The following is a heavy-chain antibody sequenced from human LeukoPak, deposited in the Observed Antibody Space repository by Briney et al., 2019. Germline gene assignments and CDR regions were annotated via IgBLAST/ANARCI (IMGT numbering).Heavy chain of an antibody. CDR1: AFTFSSYT. Sequence: GGSLRLSCAASAFTFSSYTMSWVRQAPGKGLEWVSAISNSGGSTYYADSVKGRFTISRVNSKNTLCLQMNSLRAEDTAVYYCAKDGYVSWAYQLSHFDYWGQGTLVTVSS. V-gene: IGHV3-23*01. J-gene: IGHJ4*02. D-gene: IGHD2-2*03. CDR2: ISNSGGST. CDR3: AKDGYVSWAYQLSHFDY.